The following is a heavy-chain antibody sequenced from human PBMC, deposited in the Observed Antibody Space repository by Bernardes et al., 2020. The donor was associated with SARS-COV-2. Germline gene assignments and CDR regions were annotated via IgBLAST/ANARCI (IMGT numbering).Heavy chain of an antibody. CDR3: ARDGAAVTAPDDC. D-gene: IGHD6-25*01. CDR2: ILPTSGAT. Sequence: ASMKVSCKASGYTFTDYYIHWVRQAPGQGPEWMGWILPTSGATKYAQKFQGRITMTRDTSISTAYMGLSSLRSDDTAVYYCARDGAAVTAPDDCRGQGSLVADTS. V-gene: IGHV1-2*02. CDR1: GYTFTDYY. J-gene: IGHJ4*02.